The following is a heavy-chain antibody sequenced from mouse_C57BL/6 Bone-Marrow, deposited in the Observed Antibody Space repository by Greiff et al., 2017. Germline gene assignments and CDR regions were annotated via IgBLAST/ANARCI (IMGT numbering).Heavy chain of an antibody. CDR2: ISDGGSYT. V-gene: IGHV5-4*01. J-gene: IGHJ4*01. Sequence: EVHLVESGGGLVKPGGSLKLSCAASGFTFSSYAMSWVRQTPEKRLEWVATISDGGSYTYYPDNVKGRFTISRDNAKNNLYLQMSHLKSEDTAMYYCAREFYYDYDRGDDYAMDYWGQGTSVTVSS. D-gene: IGHD2-4*01. CDR1: GFTFSSYA. CDR3: AREFYYDYDRGDDYAMDY.